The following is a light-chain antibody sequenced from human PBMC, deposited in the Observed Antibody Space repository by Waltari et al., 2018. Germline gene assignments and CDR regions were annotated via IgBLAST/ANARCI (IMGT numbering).Light chain of an antibody. Sequence: QSALTQPASVSGSPGQSITISCTGTSSDVGRYHLVPWYQQHPGKAPKLMIYEVSKRPSGVSNRFSGSKSGNTASLTISGLQAEDEADYYCCSYAGSSAVVFGGGTKLTVL. CDR2: EVS. CDR1: SSDVGRYHL. V-gene: IGLV2-23*02. CDR3: CSYAGSSAVV. J-gene: IGLJ2*01.